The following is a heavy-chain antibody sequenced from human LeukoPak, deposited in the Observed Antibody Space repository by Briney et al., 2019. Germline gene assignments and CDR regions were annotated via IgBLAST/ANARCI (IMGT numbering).Heavy chain of an antibody. J-gene: IGHJ4*02. CDR1: GFTFSSYG. V-gene: IGHV3-33*01. Sequence: GRSLRLSCAASGFTFSSYGMHWVRQAPGKGLEWVAVIWYDGSNKYYADSVKGRFTISRDNSKNTLYLQMNSLRAEDTAVYYCARDQPTMNYYDSSGYVDYWGQGTLVTVSP. CDR2: IWYDGSNK. CDR3: ARDQPTMNYYDSSGYVDY. D-gene: IGHD3-22*01.